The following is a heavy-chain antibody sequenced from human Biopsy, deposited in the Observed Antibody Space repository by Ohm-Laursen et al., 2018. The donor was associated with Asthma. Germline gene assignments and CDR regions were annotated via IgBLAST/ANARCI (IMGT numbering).Heavy chain of an antibody. V-gene: IGHV4-59*01. J-gene: IGHJ4*02. CDR3: ARGIARETGLFDHSDY. D-gene: IGHD2-21*01. CDR1: GGSISSDY. Sequence: SETLSLTCTVSGGSISSDYWSWIRQPPGKGLEWIGHIYYSGTTKYHPSLKSRVTISVDTSKNQFSLKLRSVTAADAAVYYCARGIARETGLFDHSDYWGQGTLVTVSS. CDR2: IYYSGTT.